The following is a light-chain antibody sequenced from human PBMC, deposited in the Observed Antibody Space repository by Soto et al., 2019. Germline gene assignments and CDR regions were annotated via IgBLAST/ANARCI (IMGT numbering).Light chain of an antibody. J-gene: IGKJ1*01. CDR3: QQCDSYWT. CDR2: QAS. CDR1: QSINNC. Sequence: DIQMTQSPSTLSGSVGDRVIITCRASQSINNCLAWYQQKPGKAPKLLIYQASSLESGVPSRFSGSGSGTEFTLTISSLQPDDFATYYCQQCDSYWTFGQGTKVEIK. V-gene: IGKV1-5*03.